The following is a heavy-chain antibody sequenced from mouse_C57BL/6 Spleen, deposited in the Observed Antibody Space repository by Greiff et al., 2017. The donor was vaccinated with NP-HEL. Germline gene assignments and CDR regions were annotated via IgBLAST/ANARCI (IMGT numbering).Heavy chain of an antibody. Sequence: VQLQQSGPELVKPGASVKISCKASGYAFSSSWMNWVKQRPGKGLEWIGRIYPGDGDTNYNGKFKGKATLTADKSSSTAYMQLSSLTSEDSAVYFCARSLGRRQLSYAMDYWGQGTSVTVSS. CDR3: ARSLGRRQLSYAMDY. V-gene: IGHV1-82*01. J-gene: IGHJ4*01. CDR1: GYAFSSSW. D-gene: IGHD4-1*01. CDR2: IYPGDGDT.